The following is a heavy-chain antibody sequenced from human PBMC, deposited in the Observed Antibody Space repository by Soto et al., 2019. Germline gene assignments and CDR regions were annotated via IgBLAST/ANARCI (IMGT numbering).Heavy chain of an antibody. J-gene: IGHJ5*02. CDR3: ATNYYDSSGYFNWFDP. D-gene: IGHD3-22*01. CDR2: MNPNSGNT. Sequence: QVQLVQSGAEVKKPGASVKVSCKASGYTFTSYDINWVPQATGQGLEWMGWMNPNSGNTGYAQKFQGRVTMTRNTSISTAYMELSSLRSEDTAVYYCATNYYDSSGYFNWFDPWGQGTLVTVSS. CDR1: GYTFTSYD. V-gene: IGHV1-8*01.